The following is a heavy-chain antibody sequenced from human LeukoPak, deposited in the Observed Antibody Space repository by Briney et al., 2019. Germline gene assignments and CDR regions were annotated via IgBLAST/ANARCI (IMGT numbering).Heavy chain of an antibody. J-gene: IGHJ4*02. CDR2: IRSKANSYAT. D-gene: IGHD3-3*02. CDR1: GFTFSGSA. V-gene: IGHV3-73*01. Sequence: GGSLKLSRAASGFTFSGSAMHWARQASGKGLGWVGRIRSKANSYATAYAASVRGRFTISRDDSKNTAYLQMNSLKTEDTAVYYCTVIALPNYWGQGTLVTVSS. CDR3: TVIALPNY.